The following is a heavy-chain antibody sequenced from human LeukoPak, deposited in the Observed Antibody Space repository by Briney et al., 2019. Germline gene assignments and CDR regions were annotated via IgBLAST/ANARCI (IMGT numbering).Heavy chain of an antibody. CDR1: GGSISSGDYY. J-gene: IGHJ4*02. Sequence: SETLSLTCTVSGGSISSGDYYWSWIRQPPGKGLEWIGYIYYSGSTYYNPSLKSRVTISVDTSKNQFSLKLSSVTAADTAVYYCASFVGAATTSYIDYWGQGTLVTVSS. V-gene: IGHV4-30-4*08. CDR3: ASFVGAATTSYIDY. D-gene: IGHD1-26*01. CDR2: IYYSGST.